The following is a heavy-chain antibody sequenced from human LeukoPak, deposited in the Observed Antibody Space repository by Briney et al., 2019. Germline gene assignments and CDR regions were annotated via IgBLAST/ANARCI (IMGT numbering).Heavy chain of an antibody. CDR2: ISASSTDI. J-gene: IGHJ3*02. CDR1: GFTFSDYH. V-gene: IGHV3-11*01. D-gene: IGHD3-10*01. Sequence: GGSLRLSCAASGFTFSDYHMSWIRQAPGKGLEWVSYISASSTDIHYPDSVKGRFTISRDNAKNSLYLQMNSLRAEDTAVYYCARGGKIMISDVRGALASRDAFDIWGQGTLVTVSS. CDR3: ARGGKIMISDVRGALASRDAFDI.